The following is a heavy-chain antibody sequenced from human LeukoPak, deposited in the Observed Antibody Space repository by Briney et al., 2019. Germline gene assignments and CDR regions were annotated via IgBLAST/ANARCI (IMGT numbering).Heavy chain of an antibody. Sequence: SVKVSCKASGGTFSSYAISWVRQAPGQGLEWMGRIIPIFGTANYAQKFQGRVTITTDESTSTAYMELSSLRSEDTAVYYCARDPGRGSYDYESSGWLLDYWGQGTLVTVSS. V-gene: IGHV1-69*05. J-gene: IGHJ4*02. CDR2: IIPIFGTA. CDR3: ARDPGRGSYDYESSGWLLDY. D-gene: IGHD3-22*01. CDR1: GGTFSSYA.